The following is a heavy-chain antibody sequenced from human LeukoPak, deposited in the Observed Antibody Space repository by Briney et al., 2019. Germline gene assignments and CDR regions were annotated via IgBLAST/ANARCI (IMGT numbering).Heavy chain of an antibody. J-gene: IGHJ4*03. CDR3: AKDEVLLWFGGPHFDY. Sequence: SGGSLRLSCAASGFTFSSYAMSWVRQAPGKGLEWVSAISGSGGSTYYADSVKGRVTIPRDNSKNTSYLQINSLRAEDTAVYYCAKDEVLLWFGGPHFDYWGQGTLVTVAS. CDR2: ISGSGGST. CDR1: GFTFSSYA. V-gene: IGHV3-23*01. D-gene: IGHD3-10*01.